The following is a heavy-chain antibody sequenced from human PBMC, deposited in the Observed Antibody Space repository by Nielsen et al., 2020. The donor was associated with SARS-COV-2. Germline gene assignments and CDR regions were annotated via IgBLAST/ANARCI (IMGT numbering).Heavy chain of an antibody. CDR3: AREGRDLPLDY. CDR2: ISSSGSYI. CDR1: GFTVSSNY. Sequence: GESLKISCAATGFTVSSNYMSWVRQAAGKGLEWVSHISSSGSYIYYADSVKGRFTISRDDAKNSLYLQMNSLRAEDTAVYYCAREGRDLPLDYWGQGVLVTVSS. J-gene: IGHJ4*02. V-gene: IGHV3-21*04. D-gene: IGHD5-24*01.